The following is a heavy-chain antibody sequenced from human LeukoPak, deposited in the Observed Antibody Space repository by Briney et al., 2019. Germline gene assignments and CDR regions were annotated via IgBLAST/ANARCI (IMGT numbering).Heavy chain of an antibody. CDR1: GFTFSSFG. D-gene: IGHD2-2*01. V-gene: IGHV3-30*18. CDR2: ISYDGSNK. J-gene: IGHJ4*02. CDR3: AKPVRRYCSSTSCYRLDY. Sequence: GGTLRLSCAASGFTFSSFGMSWVRQAPGKGLEWVAVISYDGSNKYYADSLKGRFTISRDNSKNTLYLQMNSLRAEDTAVYYCAKPVRRYCSSTSCYRLDYWGQGTLVTVSS.